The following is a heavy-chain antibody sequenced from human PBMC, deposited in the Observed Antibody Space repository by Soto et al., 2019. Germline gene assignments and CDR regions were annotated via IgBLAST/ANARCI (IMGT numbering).Heavy chain of an antibody. Sequence: ASVKVSCKVSRYTLRDFYMHCVKQAPGKGREWMGLADPEDAETIYAEKFQGRVTIIADTSTDTAYMELSSLRSDDTAVYYCATAFRARLGWFDPWGQGTQVTVSS. V-gene: IGHV1-69-2*01. J-gene: IGHJ5*02. CDR3: ATAFRARLGWFDP. CDR2: ADPEDAET. CDR1: RYTLRDFY. D-gene: IGHD3-10*01.